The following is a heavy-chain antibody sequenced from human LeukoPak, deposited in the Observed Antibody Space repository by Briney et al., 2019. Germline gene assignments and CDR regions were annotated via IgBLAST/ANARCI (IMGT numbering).Heavy chain of an antibody. CDR1: GGTFSSYA. D-gene: IGHD3-3*01. J-gene: IGHJ6*02. CDR2: IIPIFGTA. V-gene: IGHV1-69*13. Sequence: ASVKVSCKASGGTFSSYAISWVRQAPGQGLEWMGGIIPIFGTANYAQKFQGRVTITADESTSTAYMELSSLRAEDTAVYYCARDPGSGYFLWGQGTTVTVSS. CDR3: ARDPGSGYFL.